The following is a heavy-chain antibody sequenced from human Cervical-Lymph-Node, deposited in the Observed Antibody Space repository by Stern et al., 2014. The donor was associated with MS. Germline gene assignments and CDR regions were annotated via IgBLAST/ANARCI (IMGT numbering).Heavy chain of an antibody. CDR1: GYTFSNYG. V-gene: IGHV1-18*04. J-gene: IGHJ4*02. Sequence: QVQLVQSGAEVKKPGASVKVSCKASGYTFSNYGISWVRQAPGQGLEWMGWISAYNGNTIYAQKLQGRVTMTTDTSTSTAQMELRSLRSDDTAVYYCARSRDYGGNAEVESFDYWGQGTLITVSS. CDR2: ISAYNGNT. D-gene: IGHD4-23*01. CDR3: ARSRDYGGNAEVESFDY.